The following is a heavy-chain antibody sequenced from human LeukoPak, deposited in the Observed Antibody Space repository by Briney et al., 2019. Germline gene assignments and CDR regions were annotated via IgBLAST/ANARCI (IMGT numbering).Heavy chain of an antibody. D-gene: IGHD5-24*01. V-gene: IGHV4-59*01. Sequence: SETLSLTCTVSGVSISSYHWTWIRHPPGEGLEWIGHIYNSGSTNYNPSLRGRVTISLDTSKNQVSLKLSSVTAADTAMYYCARKDGDGWGQGTLVTVSS. CDR2: IYNSGST. CDR3: ARKDGDG. CDR1: GVSISSYH. J-gene: IGHJ4*02.